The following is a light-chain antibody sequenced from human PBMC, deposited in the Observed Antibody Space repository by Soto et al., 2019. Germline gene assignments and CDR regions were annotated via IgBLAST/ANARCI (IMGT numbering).Light chain of an antibody. CDR3: QQSYSNPRR. J-gene: IGKJ1*01. V-gene: IGKV1-39*01. Sequence: IPITNTPSTLSESVADSVTSTRRASQRVGTYLNWYRQKPGKAPNLLIYGVSSLHSGVPSRFSGSGSETDFTLTISRLQPEDFATYCCQQSYSNPRRLAQGTKVAIK. CDR2: GVS. CDR1: QRVGTY.